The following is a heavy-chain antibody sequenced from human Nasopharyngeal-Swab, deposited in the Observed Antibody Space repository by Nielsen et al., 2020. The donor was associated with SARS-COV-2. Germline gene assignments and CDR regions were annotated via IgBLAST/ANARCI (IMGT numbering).Heavy chain of an antibody. CDR1: GFTFSNYW. CDR2: IKQDGSEK. D-gene: IGHD3-22*01. Sequence: GESLKISCAASGFTFSNYWMSWVRQAPGKGLEWVANIKQDGSEKYYLDSVRGRFTISRDNAKNSLFVQMNSLRAEDTAVYYCASHLSYYDRSGYFSEGFDYWGQGTLVTVSS. CDR3: ASHLSYYDRSGYFSEGFDY. J-gene: IGHJ4*02. V-gene: IGHV3-7*01.